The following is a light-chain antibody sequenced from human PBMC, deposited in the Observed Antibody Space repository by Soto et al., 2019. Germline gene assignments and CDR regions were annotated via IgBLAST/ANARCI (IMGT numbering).Light chain of an antibody. CDR2: AAS. CDR3: QQYGSSPWT. Sequence: EIVLTQSPGTLSLSPGERATLSCRASQSVSSSYLAWYQQKPGQAPRLLIYAASSRATGIPDRFSGSGSGTDFTLTISRLEPDDFAVYQCQQYGSSPWTFGQGTKVEIK. J-gene: IGKJ1*01. CDR1: QSVSSSY. V-gene: IGKV3-20*01.